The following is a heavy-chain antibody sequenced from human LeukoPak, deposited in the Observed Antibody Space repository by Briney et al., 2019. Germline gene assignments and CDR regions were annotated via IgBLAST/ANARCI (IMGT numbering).Heavy chain of an antibody. J-gene: IGHJ3*02. CDR3: AKSRSVADAFDI. CDR1: GFPFSIYA. D-gene: IGHD6-19*01. CDR2: ITRDYTT. Sequence: GGSLRLSCEASGFPFSIYAMSWVRQAPGKGLEWVSSITRDYTTYYADSVKGHFTISRDNSKNTLSLQMNSLRAEDTAVYYYAKSRSVADAFDIWGQGTMVTVSS. V-gene: IGHV3-23*01.